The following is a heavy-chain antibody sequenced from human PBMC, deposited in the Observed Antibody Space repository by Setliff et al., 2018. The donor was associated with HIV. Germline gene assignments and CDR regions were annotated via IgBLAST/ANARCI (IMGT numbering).Heavy chain of an antibody. CDR1: GFSFSNFA. J-gene: IGHJ3*02. D-gene: IGHD2-2*01. CDR2: ISITGGTT. V-gene: IGHV3-23*01. CDR3: ATALYCSSTSCYIAFDI. Sequence: PGGSLRLSCAASGFSFSNFAMHWVRQAPGKGLEWVSAISITGGTTFYADSVKGRFTISRDNSKNTVHLQMNSLRAEDTAVYYCATALYCSSTSCYIAFDIWGQGTMVTVSS.